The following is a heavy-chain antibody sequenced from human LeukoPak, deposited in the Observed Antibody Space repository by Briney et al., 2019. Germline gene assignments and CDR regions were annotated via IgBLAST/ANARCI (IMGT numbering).Heavy chain of an antibody. CDR3: ASGIVVVPAAIQGYSYGYFPDAFDI. D-gene: IGHD2-2*02. CDR2: MNPNSGNT. CDR1: GYTFTSYD. V-gene: IGHV1-8*01. J-gene: IGHJ3*02. Sequence: GASVKVSCKASGYTFTSYDINWVRQAPGQGLEWMGWMNPNSGNTGYAQKFQGRVTMTSNTSISTAYMELSSLRSEDTAVYYCASGIVVVPAAIQGYSYGYFPDAFDIWGQGTMVTVSS.